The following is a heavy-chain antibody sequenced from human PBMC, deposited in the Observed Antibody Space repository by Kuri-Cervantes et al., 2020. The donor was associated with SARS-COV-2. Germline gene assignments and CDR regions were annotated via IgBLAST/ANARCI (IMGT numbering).Heavy chain of an antibody. J-gene: IGHJ4*02. D-gene: IGHD3-3*01. CDR2: INNDGYYT. Sequence: GESLKISCSASGLTFSHYVMHWVRQAPGKGLEYVSAINNDGYYTYYTDSVKGRFIISRDNSKNTLYLQMSSLRVEDTAVYYCVKSLRFLEWLPLDYWGQGTLVTVSS. CDR1: GLTFSHYV. V-gene: IGHV3-64D*08. CDR3: VKSLRFLEWLPLDY.